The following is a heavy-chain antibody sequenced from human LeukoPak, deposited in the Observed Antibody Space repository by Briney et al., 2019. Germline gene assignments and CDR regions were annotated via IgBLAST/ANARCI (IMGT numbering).Heavy chain of an antibody. CDR2: ISAYNGNT. CDR3: ARDAPLYCSGGSCYRWGEVDF. CDR1: GYTFTSYG. D-gene: IGHD2-15*01. V-gene: IGHV1-18*01. J-gene: IGHJ4*02. Sequence: ASVKVSCKASGYTFTSYGISWVRQAPGQGLEWMGWISAYNGNTSYAQKFQGRVTVTTDTSTSTAYMDLRSLRSDDTAVYYCARDAPLYCSGGSCYRWGEVDFWGQGTLVTVSS.